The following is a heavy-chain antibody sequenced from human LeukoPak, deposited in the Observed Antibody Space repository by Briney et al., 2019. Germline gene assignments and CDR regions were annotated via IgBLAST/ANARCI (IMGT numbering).Heavy chain of an antibody. D-gene: IGHD6-19*01. Sequence: GASVKVSCKASGYTFTSSGISWVRQAPGQGLEWMGWINTYNGNTNYAQKLQGRVTMTTDTPTSTAYMELRSLRSDDTAVYYCKRDEQWLVPISRPFDGMDVWGQGTTVTVSS. CDR1: GYTFTSSG. J-gene: IGHJ6*02. V-gene: IGHV1-18*01. CDR3: KRDEQWLVPISRPFDGMDV. CDR2: INTYNGNT.